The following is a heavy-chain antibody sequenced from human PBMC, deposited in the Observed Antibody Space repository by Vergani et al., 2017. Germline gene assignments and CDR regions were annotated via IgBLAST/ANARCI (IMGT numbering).Heavy chain of an antibody. CDR3: AKDPLYSSSSFEDYYFDY. J-gene: IGHJ4*02. CDR2: IWYDGSNK. CDR1: GFTFSSYA. V-gene: IGHV3-30*02. Sequence: VQLLESGGGLVQPGGSLRLSCAASGFTFSSYAMSWVRQAPGKGLEWVAVIWYDGSNKYYADSVKGRFTISRDNSKNTLYLQMNSLRAEDTAVYYCAKDPLYSSSSFEDYYFDYWGQGTLVTVSS. D-gene: IGHD6-6*01.